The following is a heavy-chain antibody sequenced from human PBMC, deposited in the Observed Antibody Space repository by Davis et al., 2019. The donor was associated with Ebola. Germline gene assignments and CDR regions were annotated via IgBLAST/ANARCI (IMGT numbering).Heavy chain of an antibody. CDR2: INAGNGNT. D-gene: IGHD6-13*01. J-gene: IGHJ6*02. V-gene: IGHV1-3*01. Sequence: AASVKVSCKASGYTFTSYAMHWVRQAPGQRLEWMEWINAGNGNTKYSQKFQGRVTITRDTSASTAYMELSSLRSEDTAVYYCARDRGSSSWPYYYYYYGMDVWGQGTTVTVSS. CDR1: GYTFTSYA. CDR3: ARDRGSSSWPYYYYYYGMDV.